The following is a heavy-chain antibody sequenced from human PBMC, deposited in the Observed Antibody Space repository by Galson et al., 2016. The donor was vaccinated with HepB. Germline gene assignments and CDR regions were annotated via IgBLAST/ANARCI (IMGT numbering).Heavy chain of an antibody. V-gene: IGHV4-59*01. CDR3: ARVDDFWSGYDRIDAFDI. Sequence: SETLSLTCTVSGGSISSYYWSWIRQPPGKGLEWIGYIYYSGSTNYNPSLKSRVTISVDTSKNQFSLKLNSVTAADTAVYYCARVDDFWSGYDRIDAFDIWGQGTMVTVSS. D-gene: IGHD3-3*01. J-gene: IGHJ3*02. CDR2: IYYSGST. CDR1: GGSISSYY.